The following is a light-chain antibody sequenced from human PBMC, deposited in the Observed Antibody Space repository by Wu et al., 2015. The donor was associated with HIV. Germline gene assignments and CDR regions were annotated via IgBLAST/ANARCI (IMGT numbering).Light chain of an antibody. J-gene: IGKJ2*03. CDR2: DTS. CDR1: QSVGNN. Sequence: EIEMTQSPDTLSVSPGERATLFCRATQSVGNNLAWYQQKPGQAPRLLIYDTSIRATGISGRFSGRGSGTDFTLTISRLEPEDFAVYYCQQYGSSSYSFGQGTKLEIK. V-gene: IGKV3-20*01. CDR3: QQYGSSSYS.